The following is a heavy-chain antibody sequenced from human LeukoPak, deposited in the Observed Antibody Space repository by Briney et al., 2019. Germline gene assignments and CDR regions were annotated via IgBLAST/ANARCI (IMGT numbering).Heavy chain of an antibody. CDR3: AKDLLLHGGGDGFDP. CDR1: GFTFSSYG. Sequence: PGGSLRLSCAASGFTFSSYGMHWVRQAPGKGLEWVAFIRYDGSNKYYADSVKGRFTISRDNSKNTLYLQMNSLRAEDTAVYYCAKDLLLHGGGDGFDPWGQGTLVTVSS. D-gene: IGHD3-22*01. CDR2: IRYDGSNK. V-gene: IGHV3-30*02. J-gene: IGHJ5*02.